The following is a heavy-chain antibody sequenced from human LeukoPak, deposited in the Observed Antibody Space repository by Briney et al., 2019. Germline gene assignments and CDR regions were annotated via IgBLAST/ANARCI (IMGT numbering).Heavy chain of an antibody. J-gene: IGHJ4*02. CDR2: ISGSGFTT. CDR3: AKGRSRDYSSGWYFDS. Sequence: GGSLRLSCAASGFTFSSYALNWVRQTPGKGLEWVSGISGSGFTTYYADSLKGRFTISRDNSKNTLYLQMNSLRAEDTAVYYCAKGRSRDYSSGWYFDSWGQGTLVTVSS. CDR1: GFTFSSYA. D-gene: IGHD6-19*01. V-gene: IGHV3-23*01.